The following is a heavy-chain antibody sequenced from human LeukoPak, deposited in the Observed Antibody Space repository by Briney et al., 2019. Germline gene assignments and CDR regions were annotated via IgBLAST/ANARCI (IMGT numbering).Heavy chain of an antibody. D-gene: IGHD4-17*01. CDR1: GFTITAYA. CDR3: AKDPNGDYVGAFDT. V-gene: IGHV3-23*01. Sequence: GGSLRLSCAASGFTITAYAMSWVRQSPGKGLEWVSCIGITSEYIHYADSVKGRFTISRDNSKNTVYLEMSSLRAEDAAVYYCAKDPNGDYVGAFDTWGQGTMVIVSS. J-gene: IGHJ3*02. CDR2: IGITSEYI.